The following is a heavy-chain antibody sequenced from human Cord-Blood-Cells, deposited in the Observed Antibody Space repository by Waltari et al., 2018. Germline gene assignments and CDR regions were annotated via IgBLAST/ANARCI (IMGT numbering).Heavy chain of an antibody. CDR2: INHSGST. Sequence: QVQLQQWGAGLLKPSETLSLTCAVYGGSFSGYYWSWIRQPPGKGLEWIGEINHSGSTNYKPSLKSRVTISVDTSKNQFSLKLSSVAAADTAVYYCARSSNYYDSSGYPNWFDPWGQGTLVTVSS. CDR1: GGSFSGYY. CDR3: ARSSNYYDSSGYPNWFDP. V-gene: IGHV4-34*01. J-gene: IGHJ5*02. D-gene: IGHD3-22*01.